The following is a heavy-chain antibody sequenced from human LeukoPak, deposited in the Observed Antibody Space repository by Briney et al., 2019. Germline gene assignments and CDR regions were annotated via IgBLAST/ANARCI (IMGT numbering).Heavy chain of an antibody. CDR1: GFTFTSSA. D-gene: IGHD3-3*01. CDR3: AANLRFWERLYMDV. V-gene: IGHV1-58*02. Sequence: ASVKVSCKASGFTFTSSAMQWVRQARGQRLEWIGWIVVGSGNTNYAQKFQERVTITRDMSTSTAYMELSSLRSEDTAVYYCAANLRFWERLYMDVWGKGTTVTVSS. J-gene: IGHJ6*03. CDR2: IVVGSGNT.